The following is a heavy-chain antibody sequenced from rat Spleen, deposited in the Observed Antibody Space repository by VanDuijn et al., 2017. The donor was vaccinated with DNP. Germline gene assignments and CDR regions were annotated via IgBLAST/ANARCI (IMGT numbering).Heavy chain of an antibody. V-gene: IGHV5-25*01. Sequence: EVQLVESGGGLVQPGRSLKLSCAASGFTFSAYYMAWVRQAPAKGLEWVAYIGSDGYAPYYGDSVKGRFTISRDNAKSTLYLQMDSLRSEDTATYYCARGGNNLFAYWGQGTLVTVSS. CDR3: ARGGNNLFAY. J-gene: IGHJ3*01. D-gene: IGHD1-10*01. CDR1: GFTFSAYY. CDR2: IGSDGYAP.